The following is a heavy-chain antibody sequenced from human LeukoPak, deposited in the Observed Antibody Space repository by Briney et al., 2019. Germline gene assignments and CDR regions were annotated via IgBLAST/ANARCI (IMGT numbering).Heavy chain of an antibody. CDR1: GFTFSDYW. Sequence: HPGGSLRLSCAASGFTFSDYWMSWVRQAPGKGLEWVAYIKQDGGEKYYVDSVKGRFTISRDNARNSLYLQMDSLGLEDRAVYYCARAGRYGMGCPDYWGQGTQVTVSA. V-gene: IGHV3-7*01. CDR2: IKQDGGEK. D-gene: IGHD3-9*01. CDR3: ARAGRYGMGCPDY. J-gene: IGHJ4*02.